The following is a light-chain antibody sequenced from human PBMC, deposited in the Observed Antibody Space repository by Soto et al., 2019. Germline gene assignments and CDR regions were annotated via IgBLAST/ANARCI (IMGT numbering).Light chain of an antibody. J-gene: IGKJ2*01. Sequence: VMTQSAATLTVCPGERAALSCRASQSVSSNFAWYQQKPGQAPRLLIYGASTRATGIPARFSGSGSGTEFTLTISSLQSEDFAVYYCQQYNNWPYTFGQGTKLEI. CDR2: GAS. CDR1: QSVSSN. CDR3: QQYNNWPYT. V-gene: IGKV3-15*01.